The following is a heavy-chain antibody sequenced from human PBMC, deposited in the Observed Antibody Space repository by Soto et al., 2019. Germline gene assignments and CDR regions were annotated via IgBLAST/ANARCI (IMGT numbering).Heavy chain of an antibody. V-gene: IGHV3-73*01. J-gene: IGHJ5*02. Sequence: PGGSLRLSCAASGFTFSGSAMHWVRQASGKGLEWVGRIRSKANSYATAYAASVKGRFTISRDDSKNTAYLQMNSLKTEDTAVYYCTSGQLWLPGPWGQGTLVTVPS. CDR3: TSGQLWLPGP. CDR2: IRSKANSYAT. D-gene: IGHD5-18*01. CDR1: GFTFSGSA.